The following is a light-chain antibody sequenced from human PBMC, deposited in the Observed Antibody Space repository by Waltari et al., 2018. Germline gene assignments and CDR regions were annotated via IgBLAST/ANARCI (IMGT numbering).Light chain of an antibody. CDR1: SSDVGYYNY. CDR2: DVN. CDR3: CSYAGNCLRV. V-gene: IGLV2-11*01. Sequence: QSALTQPRSVSGSPGQSVTISCTGTSSDVGYYNYVSWYQQQPGKAPKAIIYDVNERRSGVPDRFSGATFGNTASLTISGLQAEDEADYYCCSYAGNCLRVFGGGTKLTVL. J-gene: IGLJ2*01.